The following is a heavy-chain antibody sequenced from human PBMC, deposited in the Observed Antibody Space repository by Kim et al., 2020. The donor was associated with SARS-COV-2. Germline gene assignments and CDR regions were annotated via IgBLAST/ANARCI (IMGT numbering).Heavy chain of an antibody. V-gene: IGHV4-39*01. J-gene: IGHJ3*02. CDR2: IYYSGST. D-gene: IGHD6-13*01. Sequence: SETLSLTCTVSGGSISSSSYYWGWIRQPPGKGLEWIGSIYYSGSTYYNPSLKSRVTISVDTSKNQFSLKLSSVTAADTAVYYCARRGKFKYSSSWWEADDDAFDIWGQGRMVTVSS. CDR1: GGSISSSSYY. CDR3: ARRGKFKYSSSWWEADDDAFDI.